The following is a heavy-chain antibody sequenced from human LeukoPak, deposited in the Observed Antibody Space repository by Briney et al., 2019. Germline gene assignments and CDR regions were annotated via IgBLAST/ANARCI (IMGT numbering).Heavy chain of an antibody. V-gene: IGHV1-8*02. J-gene: IGHJ4*02. Sequence: GASVKVSCKASGYTFTGYYMHWVRQAPGQGLEWMGWMNPNSGNTGYAQKFQGRVTMTRNTSISTAYMELSSLRSEDTAVYYCASGEIAVAGTGFDYWGQGTLVTVSS. CDR2: MNPNSGNT. CDR1: GYTFTGYY. D-gene: IGHD6-19*01. CDR3: ASGEIAVAGTGFDY.